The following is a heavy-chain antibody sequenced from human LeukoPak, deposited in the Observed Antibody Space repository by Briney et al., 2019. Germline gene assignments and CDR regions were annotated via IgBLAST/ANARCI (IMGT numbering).Heavy chain of an antibody. V-gene: IGHV3-48*01. CDR1: GFTFSSHA. J-gene: IGHJ4*02. Sequence: GGSLRLSCAASGFTFSSHAMNWVRQAPGKGLEWISYISSDSSTIYYADSVKGRFTISRDNSKNTLYLQMNSLRAEDTAVYYCAKEDYSSSWYAFDYWGQGTLVTVSS. CDR2: ISSDSSTI. D-gene: IGHD6-13*01. CDR3: AKEDYSSSWYAFDY.